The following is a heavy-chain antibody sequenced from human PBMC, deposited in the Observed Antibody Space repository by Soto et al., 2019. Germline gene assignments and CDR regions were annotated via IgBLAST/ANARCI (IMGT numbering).Heavy chain of an antibody. V-gene: IGHV3-21*01. J-gene: IGHJ4*02. D-gene: IGHD6-13*01. CDR1: GFTFSGYS. CDR2: ISSSSSYI. Sequence: PGGSLRLSCAASGFTFSGYSMNWVRQAPGKGLEWVSSISSSSSYIYYADSVKGRFTISRDNAKNSLYLQMNSLRAEDTAVYYCARDSMQQGFGRWGQGTLVTVSS. CDR3: ARDSMQQGFGR.